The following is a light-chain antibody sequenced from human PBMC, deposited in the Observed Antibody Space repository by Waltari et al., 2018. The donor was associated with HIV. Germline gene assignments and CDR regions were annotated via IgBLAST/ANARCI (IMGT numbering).Light chain of an antibody. CDR1: QSVSSSY. CDR3: QQYGTSPYT. V-gene: IGKV3-20*01. Sequence: EIVLTQSPGTLSLSPGERATLSCRASQSVSSSYLAWYQQKPGQAPRLLIYGASSRATGIPDTFSGSGSGTDFILTISRLEPEDFAVYYCQQYGTSPYTFGQGTKLEIK. J-gene: IGKJ2*01. CDR2: GAS.